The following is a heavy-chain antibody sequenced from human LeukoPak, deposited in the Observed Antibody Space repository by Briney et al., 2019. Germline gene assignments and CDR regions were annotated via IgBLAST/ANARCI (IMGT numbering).Heavy chain of an antibody. D-gene: IGHD3/OR15-3a*01. CDR3: AGDGLPFDS. CDR1: GYRFSAYW. V-gene: IGHV3-7*03. CDR2: IKQDGSEK. J-gene: IGHJ4*02. Sequence: GGSLRLSCAASGYRFSAYWMSWVRQAPGKGLEWVANIKQDGSEKYYGDSVKGRFTISRDNAKNSVYLQMNSLRAGDTAVYYCAGDGLPFDSWGQGTLVTVPS.